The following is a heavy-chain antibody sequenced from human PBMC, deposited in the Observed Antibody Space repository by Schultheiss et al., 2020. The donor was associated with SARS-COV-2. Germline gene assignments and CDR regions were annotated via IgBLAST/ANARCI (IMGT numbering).Heavy chain of an antibody. CDR1: GFTFGDYA. Sequence: GGSLRLSCTASGFTFGDYAMSWFRQAPGKGLEWVGRIKSKTDGGTTDYAAPVKGRFTISRDDSKNTLYLQMNSLKTEDTAVYYCTTISGSGDYFDYWGQGTLVTVSS. V-gene: IGHV3-15*01. D-gene: IGHD1-26*01. CDR3: TTISGSGDYFDY. CDR2: IKSKTDGGTT. J-gene: IGHJ4*02.